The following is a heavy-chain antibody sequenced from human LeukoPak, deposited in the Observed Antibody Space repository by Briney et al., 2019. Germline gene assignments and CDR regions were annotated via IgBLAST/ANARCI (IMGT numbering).Heavy chain of an antibody. CDR2: ISGSGGST. CDR1: GFTFSSYA. Sequence: GGSLRLSCAASGFTFSSYAMSWVRQAPGKGLEWVSAISGSGGSTYYADSVKGRFTISRDNSKNTLYLQMNSLRAEDTAVYYCAKDPIIAARPRYYYYYYMDVWGKGTTVTVSS. V-gene: IGHV3-23*01. D-gene: IGHD6-6*01. CDR3: AKDPIIAARPRYYYYYYMDV. J-gene: IGHJ6*03.